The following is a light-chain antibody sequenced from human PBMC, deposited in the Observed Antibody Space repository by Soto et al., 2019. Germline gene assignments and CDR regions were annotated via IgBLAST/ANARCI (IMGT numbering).Light chain of an antibody. V-gene: IGKV1-39*01. CDR2: AAS. J-gene: IGKJ1*01. CDR3: QQSYSTPWT. CDR1: QSISSY. Sequence: DIQMTQSPSSLSASVGDRVTITCRASQSISSYLNWYQQKPGKAPKLLINAASSLQSGVPSRFSGSDSGTDFTLTISSLQPEDYATYYCQQSYSTPWTFGQGTKLEIK.